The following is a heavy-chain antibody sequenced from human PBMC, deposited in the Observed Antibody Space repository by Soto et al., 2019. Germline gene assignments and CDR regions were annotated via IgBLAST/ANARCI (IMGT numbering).Heavy chain of an antibody. V-gene: IGHV3-30-3*01. CDR3: ARFRYCSSTSCWYGMDV. J-gene: IGHJ6*02. CDR2: ISYDGSNK. D-gene: IGHD2-2*01. CDR1: GFTFISYA. Sequence: WGSLRLSCAASGFTFISYAIHFFRHAPFKWLEWVAVISYDGSNKYYADSVKGRFTISRDNSKNTLYLQMNSLRAEDTAVYYCARFRYCSSTSCWYGMDVWGQGTTVTVSS.